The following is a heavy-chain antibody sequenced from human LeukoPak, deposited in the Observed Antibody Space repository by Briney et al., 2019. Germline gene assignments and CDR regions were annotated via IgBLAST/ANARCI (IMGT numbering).Heavy chain of an antibody. CDR2: IYYSGST. CDR3: ARLGVGATTSNFDY. J-gene: IGHJ4*02. D-gene: IGHD1-26*01. CDR1: GGFISSSSYY. V-gene: IGHV4-39*01. Sequence: SETLSLTCTVSGGFISSSSYYWGWIRQPPGKGLEWIGSIYYSGSTYYNPSLKSRVTISVDTSKNQFSLKLSSVTAADTAVYYCARLGVGATTSNFDYWGQGTLVTVSS.